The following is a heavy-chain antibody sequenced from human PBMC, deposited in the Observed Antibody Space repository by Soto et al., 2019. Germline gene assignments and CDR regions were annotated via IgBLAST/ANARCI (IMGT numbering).Heavy chain of an antibody. CDR3: AKTANGWFSAFDI. V-gene: IGHV3-33*06. CDR2: IWYDEGTE. CDR1: GFTFSSYG. J-gene: IGHJ3*02. D-gene: IGHD6-19*01. Sequence: GGSLRLSCVASGFTFSSYGMHWVRQAPGKGLEWVALIWYDEGTEYYADSVKGRFTISRDNSKNALYLQMNSLRVEDTAVYYCAKTANGWFSAFDIWGQGTMVTVSS.